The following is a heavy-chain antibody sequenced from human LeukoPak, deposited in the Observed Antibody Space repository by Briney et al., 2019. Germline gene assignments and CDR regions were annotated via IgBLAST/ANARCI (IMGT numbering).Heavy chain of an antibody. Sequence: PGGSLRLSCAASGFTFSSYAMHWVRQAPGKGLEWVAVISYDGSNKYYADSVKGRFTISRDNSKNTLYLQMNSLRAEDTAVYYCARAKCSSFTLPHFDYWGQGTLVTVSS. CDR1: GFTFSSYA. V-gene: IGHV3-30*04. CDR3: ARAKCSSFTLPHFDY. CDR2: ISYDGSNK. J-gene: IGHJ4*02. D-gene: IGHD6-6*01.